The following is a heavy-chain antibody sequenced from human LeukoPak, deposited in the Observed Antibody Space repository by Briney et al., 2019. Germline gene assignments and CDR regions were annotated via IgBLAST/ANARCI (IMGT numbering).Heavy chain of an antibody. CDR2: ISWNSGSI. V-gene: IGHV3-9*01. Sequence: SGGSLRLSCAASGFTFDDYAMHWVRHAPGKGLEWVSGISWNSGSIGYADSVKGRFTISRDNAKNSLYLQMNSLRAEDTAVYYCARTITGTQLFDYWGQGTLVTVSS. D-gene: IGHD1-7*01. CDR1: GFTFDDYA. CDR3: ARTITGTQLFDY. J-gene: IGHJ4*02.